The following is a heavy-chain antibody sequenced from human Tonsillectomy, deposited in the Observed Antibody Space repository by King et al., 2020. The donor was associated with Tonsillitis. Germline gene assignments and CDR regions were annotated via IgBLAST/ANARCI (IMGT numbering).Heavy chain of an antibody. V-gene: IGHV3-30*03. J-gene: IGHJ4*02. CDR1: GFIFVIYV. D-gene: IGHD1-1*01. CDR3: AREERVWKTTYFDY. CDR2: ISYVGTNK. Sequence: VQLVEFGGGVVQPGTSLRLSCASSGFIFVIYVIRLVRQAPGNGLEWGAGISYVGTNKYYRDSGKCRFTISRDNSKNTLYLQMNSLRAEDTAAYYCAREERVWKTTYFDYWGQGTLVTVSS.